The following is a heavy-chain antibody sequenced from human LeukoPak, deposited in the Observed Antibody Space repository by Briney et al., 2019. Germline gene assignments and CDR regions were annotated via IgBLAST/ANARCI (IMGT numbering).Heavy chain of an antibody. Sequence: GGSLRLSCAASGFSFDDYAMHWVRQAPGKGLEWVSLISGDGGSTYYADSVKGRFTISRDNSKNSLYLQMGGLRTEDTALYYCAKDMRQWLALDYWGQGTLVTVSS. CDR2: ISGDGGST. V-gene: IGHV3-43*02. CDR3: AKDMRQWLALDY. CDR1: GFSFDDYA. J-gene: IGHJ4*02. D-gene: IGHD6-19*01.